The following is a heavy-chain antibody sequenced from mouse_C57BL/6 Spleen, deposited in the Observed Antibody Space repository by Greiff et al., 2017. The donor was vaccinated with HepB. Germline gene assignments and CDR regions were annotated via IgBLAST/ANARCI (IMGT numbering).Heavy chain of an antibody. CDR1: GYTFTSYG. J-gene: IGHJ2*01. Sequence: VQLQESGAELARPGASVKLSCKASGYTFTSYGISWVKQRTGQGLEWIGEIYPRSGNTYYNEKFKGKATLTADKSSSTAYMELRSLTSEDSAVYFCAKGSNYPYFDYWGQGTTLTVSS. V-gene: IGHV1-81*01. CDR3: AKGSNYPYFDY. CDR2: IYPRSGNT. D-gene: IGHD2-5*01.